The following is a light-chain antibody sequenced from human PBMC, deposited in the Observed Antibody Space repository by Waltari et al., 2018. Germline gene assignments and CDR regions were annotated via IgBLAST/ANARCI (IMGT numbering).Light chain of an antibody. CDR2: DVN. V-gene: IGLV2-11*01. CDR1: SSDVANYNY. J-gene: IGLJ3*02. Sequence: QSALTQPRSVSGSPGQSVTISCTGTSSDVANYNYVSWYQQHPGKAPKLMSYDVNKRPSGVPERFSGSKSGNTASLTISGLQAEDEADYYCCSYAGTYTYWVFGGGTKLTVL. CDR3: CSYAGTYTYWV.